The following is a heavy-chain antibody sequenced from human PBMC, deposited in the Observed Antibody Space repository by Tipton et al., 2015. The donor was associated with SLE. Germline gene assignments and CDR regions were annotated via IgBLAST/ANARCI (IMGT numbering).Heavy chain of an antibody. V-gene: IGHV4-4*09. J-gene: IGHJ4*02. CDR2: IYTSAST. CDR1: SDSISSYY. CDR3: ARAMAQGGAIDY. Sequence: TLSLTCTVSSDSISSYYWSWIRQPPGKGLEWIGYIYTSASTNYNPSLKSRVTISVDTSKNQFSLKLSSVTAADTAVYYCARAMAQGGAIDYWGQGTLVTVSS. D-gene: IGHD3-10*01.